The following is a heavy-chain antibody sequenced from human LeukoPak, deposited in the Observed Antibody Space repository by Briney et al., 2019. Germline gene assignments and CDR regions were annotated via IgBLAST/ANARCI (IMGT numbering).Heavy chain of an antibody. J-gene: IGHJ5*02. D-gene: IGHD6-13*01. CDR3: ARVPNSSSWVLAKWFNP. CDR1: GGTFSSYA. V-gene: IGHV1-69*13. Sequence: ASVKVSCKASGGTFSSYAISWVRQAPGQGLEWMGGIIPIFGTANYAQKFQGRVTITADESTSTAYMELSSLRSEDTAAYYCARVPNSSSWVLAKWFNPWGQGTLVTVSS. CDR2: IIPIFGTA.